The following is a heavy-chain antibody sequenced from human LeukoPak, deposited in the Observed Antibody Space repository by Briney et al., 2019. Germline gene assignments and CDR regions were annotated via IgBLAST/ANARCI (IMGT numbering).Heavy chain of an antibody. V-gene: IGHV3-23*01. CDR2: ITSTGGGST. D-gene: IGHD5-18*01. J-gene: IGHJ4*02. Sequence: GGSLRLSCAASGFTFSSSTMTWVRQAPGQGLDWVSSITSTGGGSTYYADSVKGRFTISRDNSKNTLYLQMNSLRAEDTAVYYCARDRGYSYGYGWRYFDYWGQGTLVTVSS. CDR3: ARDRGYSYGYGWRYFDY. CDR1: GFTFSSST.